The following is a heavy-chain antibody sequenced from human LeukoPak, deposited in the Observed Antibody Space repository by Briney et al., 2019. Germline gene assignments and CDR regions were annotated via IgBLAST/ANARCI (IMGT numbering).Heavy chain of an antibody. V-gene: IGHV4-31*03. Sequence: PSETLSLTCTVSGGSISSGGYYWSWIRQHPGKGLEWIGYIYYSGSTYYNPSLKSRVTISVDTSKNQFSLKLSSVTAADTAVYYCARHVPTTGDDYWGQGTLVTVSS. CDR1: GGSISSGGYY. J-gene: IGHJ4*02. CDR3: ARHVPTTGDDY. CDR2: IYYSGST. D-gene: IGHD4-17*01.